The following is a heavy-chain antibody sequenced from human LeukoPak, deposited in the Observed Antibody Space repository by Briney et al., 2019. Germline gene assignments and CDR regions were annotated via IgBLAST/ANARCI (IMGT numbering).Heavy chain of an antibody. Sequence: GGSLRLSCAASGFTFGSYAMHWVRQAPGKGLEWVAIISYDGNNKYYADSVKGRFTISRDNSKNTLYLQMNSLRAEDTAVYYCAKVPPVVVPAGNYWGQGTLVTVSS. CDR3: AKVPPVVVPAGNY. CDR1: GFTFGSYA. CDR2: ISYDGNNK. V-gene: IGHV3-30-3*01. D-gene: IGHD2-2*01. J-gene: IGHJ4*02.